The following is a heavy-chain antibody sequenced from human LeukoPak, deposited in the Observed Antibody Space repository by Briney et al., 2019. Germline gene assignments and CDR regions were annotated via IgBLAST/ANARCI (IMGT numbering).Heavy chain of an antibody. V-gene: IGHV3-30*04. J-gene: IGHJ4*02. D-gene: IGHD6-19*01. CDR3: ARGGEQWPKVFLDY. CDR1: GFTFSSYA. CDR2: ISYDGSNK. Sequence: GRSLRLSCAASGFTFSSYAMHWVRQAPGKGLEWVAVISYDGSNKYYADSVKGRFTISRDNSKNTLYLQMNSLRAEDTAVYYCARGGEQWPKVFLDYWGQGTLDTVSS.